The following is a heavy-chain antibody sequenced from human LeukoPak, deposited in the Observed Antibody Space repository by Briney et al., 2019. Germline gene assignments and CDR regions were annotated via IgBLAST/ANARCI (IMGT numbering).Heavy chain of an antibody. D-gene: IGHD3-16*01. CDR3: ARHYGP. CDR1: GVSFSGYY. V-gene: IGHV4-34*01. J-gene: IGHJ5*02. CDR2: INHSGST. Sequence: SETLSLTCAVYGVSFSGYYWSWIRQPPGKGLEWIGEINHSGSTYYNPSLKSRVTISVDTSKNQFSLKLNSVTAADTAVYYCARHYGPWGQGTLVTVSS.